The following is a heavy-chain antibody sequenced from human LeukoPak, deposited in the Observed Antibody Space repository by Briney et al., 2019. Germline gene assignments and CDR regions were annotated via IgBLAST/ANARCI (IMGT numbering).Heavy chain of an antibody. D-gene: IGHD3-10*01. V-gene: IGHV3-30*18. J-gene: IGHJ4*02. CDR3: AKDYTSPSAYYYGSGTDY. CDR1: GFNFSSYG. CDR2: ISYDGSNK. Sequence: GGSLRLSCAASGFNFSSYGMHWVRQAPGKGLEWVGVISYDGSNKYYADSVKGRFTISRDNSKNTLCLQMNSLRAEDTAVYYCAKDYTSPSAYYYGSGTDYWGQGTLVTVSS.